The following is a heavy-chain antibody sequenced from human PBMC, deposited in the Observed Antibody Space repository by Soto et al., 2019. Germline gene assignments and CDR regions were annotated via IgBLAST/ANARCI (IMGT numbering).Heavy chain of an antibody. CDR2: FDPEDGET. D-gene: IGHD3-22*01. CDR1: GYTLTELS. J-gene: IGHJ4*02. V-gene: IGHV1-24*01. CDR3: ATPRTKYYYGSSGIYFDY. Sequence: GASVKVSCKVSGYTLTELSMHWVRQAPGKGLEWMGGFDPEDGETIYAQKFQGRVTMTEDTSTDTAYMELSSLRSEDTAVYYCATPRTKYYYGSSGIYFDYWGQGTLVTVSS.